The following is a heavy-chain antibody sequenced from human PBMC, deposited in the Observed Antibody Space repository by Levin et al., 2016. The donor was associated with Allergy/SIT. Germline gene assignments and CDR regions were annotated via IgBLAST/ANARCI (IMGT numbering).Heavy chain of an antibody. Sequence: GGSLRLSCAASGFTFSSYAMSWVRQAPGKGLEWVSAISGSGGSTYYADSVKGRFTISRDNSKNTLYLQMNSLRAEDTAVYYCAKDRRQLWPKPDHAFDIWGQGTMVTVSS. V-gene: IGHV3-23*01. J-gene: IGHJ3*02. CDR3: AKDRRQLWPKPDHAFDI. D-gene: IGHD5-18*01. CDR2: ISGSGGST. CDR1: GFTFSSYA.